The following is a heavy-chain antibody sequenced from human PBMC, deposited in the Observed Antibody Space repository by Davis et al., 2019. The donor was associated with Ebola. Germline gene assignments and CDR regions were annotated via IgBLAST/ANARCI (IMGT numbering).Heavy chain of an antibody. CDR2: LYYSGST. V-gene: IGHV4-59*01. CDR3: ARAGPMIPNHLDY. J-gene: IGHJ4*02. CDR1: GASISPYY. D-gene: IGHD3-22*01. Sequence: SETLSLTCSVSGASISPYYWTWIRQPPGKGLEWIGNLYYSGSTNYNPSLKSRVTISVDTSKNQSSLKLSSVTAADTAVYYCARAGPMIPNHLDYWGQGMLVTVSS.